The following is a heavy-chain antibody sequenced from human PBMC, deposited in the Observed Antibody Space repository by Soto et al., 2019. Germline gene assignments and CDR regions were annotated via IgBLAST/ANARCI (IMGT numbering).Heavy chain of an antibody. Sequence: VQLLESGGGLVQPGGSLRLSCAASGFRFSSYAMSWVRQAPGRGLEWVSAISGSGGSTYYADSVKGRFTISRDNSKNTLYLQMNSLRAEDTAVYYCAKDRRLYYYGMDVWGQGTTVTVSS. CDR3: AKDRRLYYYGMDV. J-gene: IGHJ6*02. V-gene: IGHV3-23*01. CDR1: GFRFSSYA. CDR2: ISGSGGST.